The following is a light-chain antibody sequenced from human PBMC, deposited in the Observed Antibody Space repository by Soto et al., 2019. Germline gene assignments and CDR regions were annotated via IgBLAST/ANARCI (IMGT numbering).Light chain of an antibody. CDR3: QQYNDWPLT. Sequence: EMVMTQSPASLSVCPVDVAGGCFMASQSVDSNLAWYQQKPGQTPRLLIYGASTRPTGIPARFSGSGSGTEFTLTIISLQSEDSAVYYCQQYNDWPLTFGGGTKVDIK. CDR1: QSVDSN. J-gene: IGKJ4*01. V-gene: IGKV3D-15*01. CDR2: GAS.